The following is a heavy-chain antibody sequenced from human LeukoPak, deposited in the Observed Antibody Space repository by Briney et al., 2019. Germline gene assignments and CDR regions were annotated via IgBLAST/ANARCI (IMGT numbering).Heavy chain of an antibody. CDR3: AGVDTAMGYYYYGMDV. V-gene: IGHV1-69*01. CDR1: GGTFSSYA. Sequence: SVKVSCKASGGTFSSYAISWVRQAPGQGLEWMGGIIPIFGTANYAQKFQGRVTITADESTSTAYMELSSLRSEDTAVYYCAGVDTAMGYYYYGMDVWGKGTTVTVSS. D-gene: IGHD5-18*01. CDR2: IIPIFGTA. J-gene: IGHJ6*04.